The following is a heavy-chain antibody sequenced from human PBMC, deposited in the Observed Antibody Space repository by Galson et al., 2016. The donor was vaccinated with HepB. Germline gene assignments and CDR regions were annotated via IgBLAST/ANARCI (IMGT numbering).Heavy chain of an antibody. CDR2: ISIYNGNR. D-gene: IGHD2-21*02. Sequence: SVKVSCKASGYTFSSYGITWVRQAPGRGLEWMGRISIYNGNRNYAQSLQGRVTMTADTSTDTAYMELRSLTSDDTAVYYCARDRDATYCLNYWGQGTLVTVSS. CDR1: GYTFSSYG. J-gene: IGHJ4*02. V-gene: IGHV1-18*01. CDR3: ARDRDATYCLNY.